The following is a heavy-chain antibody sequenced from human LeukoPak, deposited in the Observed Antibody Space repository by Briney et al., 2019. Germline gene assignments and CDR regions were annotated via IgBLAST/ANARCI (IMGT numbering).Heavy chain of an antibody. Sequence: PTETLSLTCTVSGGSITSGGYFWSWIRQHPGKGLEWIGYMHYSESANYNPSLKSRVTISVDTSKNQISLRLSSVTAADTAVYYCARDVQRWLDLQYYYHGMDVWGQGTTVTVS. V-gene: IGHV4-31*03. CDR2: MHYSESA. J-gene: IGHJ6*02. CDR3: ARDVQRWLDLQYYYHGMDV. CDR1: GGSITSGGYF. D-gene: IGHD6-19*01.